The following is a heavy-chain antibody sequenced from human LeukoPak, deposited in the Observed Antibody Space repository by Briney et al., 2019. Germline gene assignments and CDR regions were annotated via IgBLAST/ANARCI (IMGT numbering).Heavy chain of an antibody. CDR1: GGSINSYY. CDR2: IYYSGST. V-gene: IGHV4-59*01. CDR3: ARASYYYGSGSYSFDY. J-gene: IGHJ4*02. D-gene: IGHD3-10*01. Sequence: SETLSLTCSVSGGSINSYYWSWIRQPPGKGLEWIGYIYYSGSTNYNPSLKSRVTISVDTSKNQFSLKLSSVTAADTAVYYCARASYYYGSGSYSFDYWGQGTLVTVSS.